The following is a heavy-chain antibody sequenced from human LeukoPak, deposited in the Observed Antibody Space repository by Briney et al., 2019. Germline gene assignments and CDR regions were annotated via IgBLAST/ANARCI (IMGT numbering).Heavy chain of an antibody. D-gene: IGHD2-8*01. V-gene: IGHV4-59*01. CDR2: IYYSRST. CDR3: ARYSCPNGVCLYFDY. Sequence: SEPLSLTCTVSGGSISSYYWSWIRQPPGKGLEWIGYIYYSRSTNYNPSLKSRVTISVDTPKNQFSLKLSSVTAADTAVYYCARYSCPNGVCLYFDYWGQGTLVTVSS. CDR1: GGSISSYY. J-gene: IGHJ4*02.